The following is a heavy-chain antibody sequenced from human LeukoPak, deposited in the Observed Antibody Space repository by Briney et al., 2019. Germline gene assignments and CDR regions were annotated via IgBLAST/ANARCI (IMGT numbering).Heavy chain of an antibody. CDR1: GFTFSSYW. CDR2: IKQDGSEK. D-gene: IGHD6-13*01. Sequence: GGSRRLSCAASGFTFSSYWMSWVRQAPGKGLEWVANIKQDGSEKYYVDSVKGRFTISRDNAKNSLYLQMNSLRAEDTAVYYCASTAGDSSSWYARDYWGQGTLVTVSS. CDR3: ASTAGDSSSWYARDY. J-gene: IGHJ4*02. V-gene: IGHV3-7*01.